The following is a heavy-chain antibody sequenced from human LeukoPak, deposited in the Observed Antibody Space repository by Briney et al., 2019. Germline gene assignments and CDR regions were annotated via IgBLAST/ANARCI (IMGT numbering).Heavy chain of an antibody. D-gene: IGHD2-15*01. CDR3: AGAGLRSCSGGSCYSHYMDV. CDR1: GGSISNGSYY. V-gene: IGHV4-39*01. Sequence: PSETLSLTCTVSGGSISNGSYYWGWIRQPPGKGLEWIGSIYYSGSTYYNPSLKRRVTISVDTSKNQFSLKVRSVTAADTAVYYCAGAGLRSCSGGSCYSHYMDVWGKGTTVTVSS. J-gene: IGHJ6*03. CDR2: IYYSGST.